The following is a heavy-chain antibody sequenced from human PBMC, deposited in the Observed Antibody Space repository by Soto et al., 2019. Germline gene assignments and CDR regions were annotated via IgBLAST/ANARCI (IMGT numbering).Heavy chain of an antibody. J-gene: IGHJ6*03. CDR2: MNPNSGNT. Sequence: ASVKVSCKASGYTFTSYDINWVRQATGQGLEWMGWMNPNSGNTGYAQKFQGRVTMTRNTSISTAYMELSSLRSEDTAVYYCARGFVIQNYYSYSTHVWCKGPTVTVSS. CDR3: ARGFVIQNYYSYSTHV. CDR1: GYTFTSYD. D-gene: IGHD5-18*01. V-gene: IGHV1-8*01.